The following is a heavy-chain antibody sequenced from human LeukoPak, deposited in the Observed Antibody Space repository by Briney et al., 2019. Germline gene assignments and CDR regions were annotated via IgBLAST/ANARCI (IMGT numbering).Heavy chain of an antibody. CDR2: INHSGST. V-gene: IGHV4-34*01. CDR3: ARGLIL. J-gene: IGHJ4*02. D-gene: IGHD2-21*01. Sequence: SETLSLTCAVYGGSFSGYYWSWIRQPPGKGLEWIGEINHSGSTNYNPSLKSRVTISVDTSKNQFSLKLSFVTAADTAVYYCARGLILWGQGTLVTVSS. CDR1: GGSFSGYY.